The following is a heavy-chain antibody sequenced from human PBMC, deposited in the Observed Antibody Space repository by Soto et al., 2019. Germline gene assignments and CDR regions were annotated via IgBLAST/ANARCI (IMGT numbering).Heavy chain of an antibody. Sequence: PGGSLRLSWAASGFIFGDFAMHWVRQTPKKGLEWVANIHRNSDRIRYIDSGRGRSTTATDDAKNSPSRQTDRVTTEDTAVYYCLKQKIDYTRGYFSYFFDSWGQGTPVTVSS. V-gene: IGHV3-9*01. D-gene: IGHD3-22*01. J-gene: IGHJ4*02. CDR3: LKQKIDYTRGYFSYFFDS. CDR2: IHRNSDRI. CDR1: GFIFGDFA.